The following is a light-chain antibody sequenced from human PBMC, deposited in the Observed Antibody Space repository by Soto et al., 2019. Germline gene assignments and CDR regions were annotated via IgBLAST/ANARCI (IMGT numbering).Light chain of an antibody. CDR2: DAS. J-gene: IGKJ1*01. CDR1: QSISSW. CDR3: QQYKTYSRT. V-gene: IGKV1-5*01. Sequence: DIQMTQSPASLSASVGDRVTITCRASQSISSWLAWYQQKPGKAPNLLIYDASTLQSGVPSRFSGSGSETEFTLTISSLQPDDFATYYCQQYKTYSRTFGQGTKVDI.